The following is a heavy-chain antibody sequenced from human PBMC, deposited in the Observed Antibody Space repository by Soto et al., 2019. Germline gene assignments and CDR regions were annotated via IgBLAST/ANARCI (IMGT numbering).Heavy chain of an antibody. D-gene: IGHD3-16*01. CDR2: ISVSGSST. J-gene: IGHJ4*02. Sequence: PGGSLSLSCAASGFTFSSYAMSWVRQAPGKGQEWVSAISVSGSSTYYPDSVKGRFTISRDNSNDILYLQMNSLRAEDAAIYYCARRLDFFDFWGQGTLVTVSS. CDR3: ARRLDFFDF. V-gene: IGHV3-23*01. CDR1: GFTFSSYA.